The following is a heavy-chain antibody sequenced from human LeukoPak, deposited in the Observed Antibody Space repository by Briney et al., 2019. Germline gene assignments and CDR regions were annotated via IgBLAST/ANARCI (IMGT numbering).Heavy chain of an antibody. Sequence: SGGSLRLSCAASGFTFSSYSMNWVRQAPGKGLEWVSSISSSSSYIYYADSVKGRFTISGDNAKNSLYLQMNSLRAEDTAVYYCARVKNWDYYDSLFDYWGQGTLVTVSS. CDR2: ISSSSSYI. CDR3: ARVKNWDYYDSLFDY. CDR1: GFTFSSYS. J-gene: IGHJ4*02. D-gene: IGHD3-22*01. V-gene: IGHV3-21*01.